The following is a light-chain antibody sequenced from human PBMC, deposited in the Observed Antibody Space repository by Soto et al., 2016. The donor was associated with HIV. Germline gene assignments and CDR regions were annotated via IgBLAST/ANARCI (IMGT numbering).Light chain of an antibody. CDR2: YDS. V-gene: IGLV3-21*04. J-gene: IGLJ2*01. CDR3: QVWDANSDHRGV. Sequence: SYVLTQPPSVSVAPGKTATITCGGNNIGREYVYWYQQKLGQAPVLVVSYDSDRPSGIPERFSGSHSGNTATLTISRVEVGDEADYYCQVWDANSDHRGVFDGGTKLSVL. CDR1: NIGREY.